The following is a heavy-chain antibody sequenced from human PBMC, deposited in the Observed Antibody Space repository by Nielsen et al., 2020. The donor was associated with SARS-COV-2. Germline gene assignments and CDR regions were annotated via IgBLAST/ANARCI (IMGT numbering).Heavy chain of an antibody. CDR2: IYYSGST. Sequence: WIRQPPGKGLEWIGYIYYSGSTCYNPSLKSRVTISVDTSKNQFSLKLSSVTAADTALYYCARERVGGITIFGVVTRYGMDVWGQGTTVTVSS. V-gene: IGHV4-30-4*01. D-gene: IGHD3-3*01. CDR3: ARERVGGITIFGVVTRYGMDV. J-gene: IGHJ6*02.